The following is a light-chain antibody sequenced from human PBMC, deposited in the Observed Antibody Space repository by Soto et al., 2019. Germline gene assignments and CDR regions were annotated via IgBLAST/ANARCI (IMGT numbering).Light chain of an antibody. J-gene: IGKJ1*01. CDR2: AAS. CDR3: QKYSSAPPT. Sequence: DMQMTQSPSSPSTSVGDRVTITCRASQAIGIYLAWYQQKPGKVPKLLIYAASTLQSAVPSRFSGSGSGTDFTLSINSLQPEDVATHYCQKYSSAPPTFGQGTKVEIK. CDR1: QAIGIY. V-gene: IGKV1-27*01.